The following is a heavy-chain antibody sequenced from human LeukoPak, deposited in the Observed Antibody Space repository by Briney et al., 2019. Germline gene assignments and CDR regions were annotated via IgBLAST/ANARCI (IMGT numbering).Heavy chain of an antibody. Sequence: SETLSLTCAVSGYSISSGYYWGWIRQPPGKGLEWIGSIYHSGSTHYNPSLKSRVTISVDTSKNQFSLKLSSVTAADTAVYYCARPSAILIFDYWGQGTLVTVSS. CDR1: GYSISSGYY. CDR2: IYHSGST. V-gene: IGHV4-38-2*01. D-gene: IGHD2-2*01. CDR3: ARPSAILIFDY. J-gene: IGHJ4*02.